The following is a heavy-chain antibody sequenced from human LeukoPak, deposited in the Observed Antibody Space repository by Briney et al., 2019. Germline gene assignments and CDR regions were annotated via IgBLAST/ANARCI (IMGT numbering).Heavy chain of an antibody. CDR3: ARASKPWLQLT. J-gene: IGHJ5*02. V-gene: IGHV3-23*01. CDR1: GFTFSVAA. CDR2: IGASGEST. D-gene: IGHD5-24*01. Sequence: PGGSLRLSCAASGFTFSVAAMTWVRQAPGKGLEWVSLIGASGESTYYADSVKGRFTISRDNAQTSIYLQMNSLRAEDTAVYYCARASKPWLQLTWGQGTLVTVSS.